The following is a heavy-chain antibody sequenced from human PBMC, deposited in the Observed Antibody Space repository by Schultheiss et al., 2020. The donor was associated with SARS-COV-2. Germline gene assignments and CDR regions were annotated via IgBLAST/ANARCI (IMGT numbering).Heavy chain of an antibody. V-gene: IGHV3-23*03. CDR3: AALDVVATIGYYYYYGMDV. CDR1: GFTFSSYA. J-gene: IGHJ6*02. D-gene: IGHD5-12*01. Sequence: GGSLRLSCAASGFTFSSYAMSWVRQAPGKGLEWVSVIYSGGSTYYADSVKGRFTISRDNSKNTLYLQMNSLRAEDTAVYYCAALDVVATIGYYYYYGMDVWGQGTTVTVSS. CDR2: IYSGGST.